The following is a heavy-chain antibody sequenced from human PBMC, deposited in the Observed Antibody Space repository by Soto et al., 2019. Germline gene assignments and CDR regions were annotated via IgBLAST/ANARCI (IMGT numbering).Heavy chain of an antibody. J-gene: IGHJ3*02. V-gene: IGHV4-59*01. CDR2: IYYSGST. Sequence: QVQLQESGPGLVKPSETLSLTCTVSGGSISSYYWSWIRQPPGKGLEWIGYIYYSGSTNYNPSLKSRVTISVDTSKNQFSLKLSSVTAADTAVYYCARGPGSAFDIWGQGTMVTVSS. CDR1: GGSISSYY. CDR3: ARGPGSAFDI.